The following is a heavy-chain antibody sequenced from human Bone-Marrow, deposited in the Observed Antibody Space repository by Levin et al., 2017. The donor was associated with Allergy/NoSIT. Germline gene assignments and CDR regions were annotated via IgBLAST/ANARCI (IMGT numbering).Heavy chain of an antibody. D-gene: IGHD1-26*01. CDR3: ARDSIVGAIGAFDI. Sequence: PGGSLRLSCAASGFTFSSYAMHWVRQAPGKGLEWVAVISYDGSNKYYADSVKGRFTISRDNSKNTLYLQMNSLRAEDTAVYYCARDSIVGAIGAFDIWGQGTMVTVSS. J-gene: IGHJ3*02. CDR1: GFTFSSYA. V-gene: IGHV3-30-3*01. CDR2: ISYDGSNK.